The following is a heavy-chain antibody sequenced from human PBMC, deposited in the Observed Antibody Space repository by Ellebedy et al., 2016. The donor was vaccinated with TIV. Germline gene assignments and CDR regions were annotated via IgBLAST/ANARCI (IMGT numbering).Heavy chain of an antibody. Sequence: SETLSLTCAVYGGSFSGYYWSWIRQPPGKGLEWIGEINHSGSTNYNPSLKSRVTISVDTSKNQFSLKLSSVTAADTAVYYCARGGQLERLGSAFDIWGQGTMVTVSS. J-gene: IGHJ3*02. CDR2: INHSGST. V-gene: IGHV4-34*01. CDR1: GGSFSGYY. CDR3: ARGGQLERLGSAFDI. D-gene: IGHD1-1*01.